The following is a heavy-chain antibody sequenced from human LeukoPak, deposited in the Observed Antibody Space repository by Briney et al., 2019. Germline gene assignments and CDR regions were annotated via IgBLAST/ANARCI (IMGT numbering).Heavy chain of an antibody. V-gene: IGHV3-74*01. J-gene: IGHJ4*02. CDR1: GFTFSNYW. CDR3: ARDSRIAAADY. Sequence: GGSLRLSCAASGFTFSNYWMHWVRQGPGKGLVWVSRINSDGSSTSYADSVKGRFTISRDNAKNTLYLQMNSLRAEDTAVYYRARDSRIAAADYWGQGTLVTVSS. D-gene: IGHD6-13*01. CDR2: INSDGSST.